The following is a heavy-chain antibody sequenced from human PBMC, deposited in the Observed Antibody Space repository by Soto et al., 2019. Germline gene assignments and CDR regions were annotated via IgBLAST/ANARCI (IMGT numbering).Heavy chain of an antibody. D-gene: IGHD2-21*02. CDR3: ARDGTAYDY. V-gene: IGHV3-11*06. J-gene: IGHJ4*02. Sequence: VGSLRLSCAASGFTLSDYYMSWIRQAPGKGLEWLSYISSSGSYTDYADSVKGRFTISRDSAKNSLYLQMNSLRAEDTAVYYCARDGTAYDYWGQGTQVTVSS. CDR1: GFTLSDYY. CDR2: ISSSGSYT.